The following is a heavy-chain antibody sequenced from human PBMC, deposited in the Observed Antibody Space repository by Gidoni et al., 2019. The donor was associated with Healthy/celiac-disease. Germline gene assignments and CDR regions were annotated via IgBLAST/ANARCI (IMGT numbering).Heavy chain of an antibody. CDR2: INHSGST. CDR1: GGSFSGYY. D-gene: IGHD5-18*01. CDR3: ARGNTAMAQPVVDY. Sequence: QVQLQQWGAGLLKPSETLSPTCAVYGGSFSGYYWSWIRQPPGKGLEWIGEINHSGSTNYNPSLKSRVTISVDTSKNQFSLKLSSVTAADTAVYYCARGNTAMAQPVVDYWGQGTLVTVSS. V-gene: IGHV4-34*01. J-gene: IGHJ4*02.